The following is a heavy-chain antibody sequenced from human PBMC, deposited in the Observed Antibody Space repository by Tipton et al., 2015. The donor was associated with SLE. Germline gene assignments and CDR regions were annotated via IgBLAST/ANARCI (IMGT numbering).Heavy chain of an antibody. J-gene: IGHJ3*02. D-gene: IGHD3-22*01. Sequence: TLSLTCTVSGDSITSGTYYWSGIRQPAGKGLQWIGHIDTSGTTNYNPSLKSRVTISTDTSKNQFSLKVTSVTATDTAVYYCARATHNSGADAFDIWGQGTMVTVSS. CDR1: GDSITSGTYY. CDR2: IDTSGTT. CDR3: ARATHNSGADAFDI. V-gene: IGHV4-61*09.